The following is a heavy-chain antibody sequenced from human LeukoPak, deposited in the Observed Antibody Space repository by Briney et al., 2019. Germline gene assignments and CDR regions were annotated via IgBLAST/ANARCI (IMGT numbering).Heavy chain of an antibody. CDR2: IGTAADT. D-gene: IGHD6-13*01. J-gene: IGHJ3*02. CDR1: GFTFSSYD. V-gene: IGHV3-13*04. Sequence: PGGSLRLSCAASGFTFSSYDMHWVRQVTGERLEWGSAIGTAADTYYPGSVKGRFTISRENAKNSLYLQMNSLRDGDTAVYYCARGGPLTAAGDADAFDIWGQGTLVTVSS. CDR3: ARGGPLTAAGDADAFDI.